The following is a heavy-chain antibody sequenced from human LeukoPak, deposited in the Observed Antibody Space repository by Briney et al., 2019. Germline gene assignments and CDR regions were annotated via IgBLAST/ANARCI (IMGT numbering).Heavy chain of an antibody. CDR1: GFTFNNYQ. J-gene: IGHJ4*02. CDR2: ISSSGRTI. CDR3: ARGEYYFDY. Sequence: PGGSLRLSCAASGFTFNNYQMNWVRQAPGKGLECISYISSSGRTIYYADSLKGRFTVSRDNAKNSLYLRMNSLRAEDTAVYYCARGEYYFDYWGQGTLVTVSS. V-gene: IGHV3-48*03.